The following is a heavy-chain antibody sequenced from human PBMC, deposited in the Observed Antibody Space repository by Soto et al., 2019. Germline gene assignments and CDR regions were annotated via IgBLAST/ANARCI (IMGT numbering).Heavy chain of an antibody. V-gene: IGHV3-23*01. CDR1: GFTFNNYA. CDR2: ISANGQGI. D-gene: IGHD1-7*01. Sequence: PGESLRLSCAASGFTFNNYAMSWVRQAPGKGLEWVSAISANGQGIYYADSVKGRFIISRDSSKNTVFLHMDSLTAEDTAVYYCAKDRNYPRDQFHNWGQGTLVTVSS. J-gene: IGHJ4*02. CDR3: AKDRNYPRDQFHN.